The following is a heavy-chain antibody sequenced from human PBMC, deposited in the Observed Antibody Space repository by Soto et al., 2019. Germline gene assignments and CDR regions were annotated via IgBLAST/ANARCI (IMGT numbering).Heavy chain of an antibody. CDR3: ATSVGIAPTGEDGMDV. V-gene: IGHV1-69*01. Sequence: QVQLVQSGAEVKKTGSSVKVSCKASGGTFSIYGFSWVRQAPGQGPEWIGGIIPILTTPNYAQKFQARVTIVADEATTTVYMELSSLKFEDRAVYYCATSVGIAPTGEDGMDVWGQGTSVTVSS. CDR2: IIPILTTP. D-gene: IGHD2-8*02. J-gene: IGHJ6*02. CDR1: GGTFSIYG.